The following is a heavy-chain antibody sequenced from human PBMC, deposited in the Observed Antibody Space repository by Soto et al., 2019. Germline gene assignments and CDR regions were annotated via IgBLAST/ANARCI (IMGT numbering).Heavy chain of an antibody. D-gene: IGHD3-22*01. V-gene: IGHV3-30*18. CDR2: ISYDGSNK. CDR3: AKMYYYDSSGYYYRDLDAFDI. J-gene: IGHJ3*02. Sequence: GWSLRLSCAASGFTFSSYGMHWVRQAPGKGLEWVAVISYDGSNKYYADSVKGRFTISRDNSKNTLYLQMNSLRAEDTAVYYCAKMYYYDSSGYYYRDLDAFDIWGQGTMVTVSS. CDR1: GFTFSSYG.